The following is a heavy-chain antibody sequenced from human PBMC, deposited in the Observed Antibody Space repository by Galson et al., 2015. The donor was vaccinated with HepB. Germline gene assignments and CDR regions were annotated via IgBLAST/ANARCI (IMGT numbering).Heavy chain of an antibody. V-gene: IGHV3-74*01. CDR2: ITSDGRST. CDR1: GFTFSSSW. D-gene: IGHD2/OR15-2a*01. J-gene: IGHJ4*02. CDR3: ARNSRTDFDS. Sequence: SLRLSCAASGFTFSSSWMHWVRQAPGKGLMWVSRITSDGRSTAYADSVKGRFTISRDNAKNTLYLQMISLGAEDTAVYYCARNSRTDFDSWGQGTLVTVSS.